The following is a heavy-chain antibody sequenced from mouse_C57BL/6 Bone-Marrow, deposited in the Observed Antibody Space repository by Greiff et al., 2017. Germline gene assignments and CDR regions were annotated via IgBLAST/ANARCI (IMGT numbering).Heavy chain of an antibody. CDR2: ISNLAYSI. V-gene: IGHV5-15*01. CDR3: TTVVAGWCFDV. CDR1: GFTFSDYG. Sequence: EVKVVESGGGLVQPGGSLKLSCAASGFTFSDYGMAWVRQAPRTGPEWVAFISNLAYSIYYADTVTGRFTISRENAKNTLYLEMSSLRSEDTALYYCTTVVAGWCFDVWGTGTTVTVSS. J-gene: IGHJ1*03. D-gene: IGHD1-1*01.